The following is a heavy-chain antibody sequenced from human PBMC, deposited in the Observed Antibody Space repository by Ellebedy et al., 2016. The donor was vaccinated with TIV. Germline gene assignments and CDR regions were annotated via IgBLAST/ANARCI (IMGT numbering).Heavy chain of an antibody. V-gene: IGHV1-18*04. D-gene: IGHD1-20*01. CDR1: GYTFTSYG. CDR3: ATDNWNDGFNRY. Sequence: ASVKVSCKAFGYTFTSYGITWVRQAPGQGLEWMGWISAYNGNTNYAQKLQGRVTVTTDTSTSTAYMELRSLRSDDTAVYYCATDNWNDGFNRYWGQGTLVTVSS. J-gene: IGHJ4*02. CDR2: ISAYNGNT.